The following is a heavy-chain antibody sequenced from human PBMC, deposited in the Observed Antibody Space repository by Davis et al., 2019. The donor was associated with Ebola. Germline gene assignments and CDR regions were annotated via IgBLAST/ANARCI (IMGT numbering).Heavy chain of an antibody. J-gene: IGHJ4*02. V-gene: IGHV3-33*01. Sequence: GESLKISCVASGFTFSNFGMHWVRQAPGEGLEWVAVIWYDGSHQYYGDSVKGRFTISRDNSKDTLYLQMDSLRAEDTAVYYCARDSGIFGDYYFDSWGQGTLATVSS. CDR3: ARDSGIFGDYYFDS. CDR1: GFTFSNFG. CDR2: IWYDGSHQ. D-gene: IGHD3-10*02.